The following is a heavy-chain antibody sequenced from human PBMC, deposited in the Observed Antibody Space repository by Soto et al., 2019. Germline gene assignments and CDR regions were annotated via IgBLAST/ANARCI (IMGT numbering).Heavy chain of an antibody. CDR3: ARGEPGIGYNDSSGYTNFDY. CDR1: GGSFSGYY. CDR2: INHSGST. J-gene: IGHJ4*02. D-gene: IGHD3-22*01. V-gene: IGHV4-34*01. Sequence: PSETLSLTCAVYGGSFSGYYWTWIRQPPGTGLEWIGEINHSGSTNYNPSLKSRVTISVDTSKNQFSLKLSSVTAADTAVYYCARGEPGIGYNDSSGYTNFDYWGQGTLVTVSS.